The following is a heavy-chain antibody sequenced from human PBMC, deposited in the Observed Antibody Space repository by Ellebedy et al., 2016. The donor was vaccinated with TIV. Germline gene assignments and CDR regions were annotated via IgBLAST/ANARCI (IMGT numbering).Heavy chain of an antibody. J-gene: IGHJ6*02. D-gene: IGHD3-3*01. Sequence: GESLKISXAASGFTFSSYAMSWVRQAPGKGLEWVSAISGSGGSTYYADSVKGRFTISRDNSKNTLYLQMNSLRAEDTAVYYCATDRVVIALYYYYYGMDVWGQGTTVTVSS. CDR2: ISGSGGST. CDR3: ATDRVVIALYYYYYGMDV. CDR1: GFTFSSYA. V-gene: IGHV3-23*01.